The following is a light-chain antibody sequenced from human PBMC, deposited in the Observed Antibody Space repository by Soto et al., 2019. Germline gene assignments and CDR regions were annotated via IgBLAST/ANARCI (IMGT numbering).Light chain of an antibody. CDR2: LGS. J-gene: IGKJ1*01. Sequence: DSVMTQSPLSLPVTPGEPASISCRSSQSLLHSNGYNYLDWDLQKPGQSPQLLIYLGSNRASGVPDRFRGSGSGTDFTLKISRVEAEDVGVYYCMQALQTPRTFGQGTKVEIK. CDR3: MQALQTPRT. V-gene: IGKV2-28*01. CDR1: QSLLHSNGYNY.